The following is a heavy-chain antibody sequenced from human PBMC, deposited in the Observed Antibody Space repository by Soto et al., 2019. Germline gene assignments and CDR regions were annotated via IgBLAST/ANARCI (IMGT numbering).Heavy chain of an antibody. J-gene: IGHJ6*02. D-gene: IGHD1-7*01. Sequence: ASVKVSCKASGYTFTSYYMHWVRQAPGQGLEWMGIINPSGGSTSYAQKFQGRVTMTRDTSTSTVYMELSSLRSEDTAVYYCARGGGITGTTWLAYYYAMDVWGQGTTGTVSS. CDR1: GYTFTSYY. V-gene: IGHV1-46*01. CDR3: ARGGGITGTTWLAYYYAMDV. CDR2: INPSGGST.